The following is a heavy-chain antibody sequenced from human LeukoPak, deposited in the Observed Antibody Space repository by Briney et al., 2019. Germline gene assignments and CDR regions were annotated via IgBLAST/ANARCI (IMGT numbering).Heavy chain of an antibody. Sequence: GGSLRLSCAASGFTFSNFAMHWVRQAPGKGLEWVAVISYDGSNKYYADSVKGRFTISRDNSKNTLYLQMNSLRAEDTAVYYCARDGEIRLWTYFDYWGQGTLVTVSS. V-gene: IGHV3-30-3*01. J-gene: IGHJ4*02. CDR1: GFTFSNFA. CDR3: ARDGEIRLWTYFDY. D-gene: IGHD5-18*01. CDR2: ISYDGSNK.